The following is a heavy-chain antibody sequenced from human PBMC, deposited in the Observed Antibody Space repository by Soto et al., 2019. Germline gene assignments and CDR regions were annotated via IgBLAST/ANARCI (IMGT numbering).Heavy chain of an antibody. CDR3: ARVWYYDTSGYYYLK. J-gene: IGHJ4*02. V-gene: IGHV4-4*02. CDR2: IYHSGIT. D-gene: IGHD3-22*01. Sequence: SETLSLTCAVSGGSISSSNWWSWVRPPPGKGLEWIGEIYHSGITNYNPSLKSRGTISLDKSKNQFSLKLSSVTAADTAVYYCARVWYYDTSGYYYLKWGQGTLVSVSA. CDR1: GGSISSSNW.